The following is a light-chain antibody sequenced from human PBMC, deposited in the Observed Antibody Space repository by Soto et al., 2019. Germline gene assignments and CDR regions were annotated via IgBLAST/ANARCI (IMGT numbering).Light chain of an antibody. CDR2: DVT. J-gene: IGLJ2*01. Sequence: QSALTQPASVSGSPGQSITISCTGTSSDVGNYNHVSWFRQHPGKAPQLIIYDVTTRPSGISNRFSGSKSGNTASLTISGLQAEDEADYYCSSYTSSSTRVIFGGGTKLTVL. V-gene: IGLV2-14*01. CDR3: SSYTSSSTRVI. CDR1: SSDVGNYNH.